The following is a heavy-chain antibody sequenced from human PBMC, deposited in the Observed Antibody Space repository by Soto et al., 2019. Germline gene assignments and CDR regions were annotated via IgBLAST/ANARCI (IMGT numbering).Heavy chain of an antibody. CDR1: GYSISSSNW. Sequence: SETLSLTCAVSGYSISSSNWWGWIRQPPGKGLEWIGYIYYSGSTYYNPSLKSRVTMSVDTSKNQFSLKLSSVTAVDTAVYYCASGPPTDYYDSSGPIDYWGQGTLVTVSS. J-gene: IGHJ4*02. CDR3: ASGPPTDYYDSSGPIDY. CDR2: IYYSGST. D-gene: IGHD3-22*01. V-gene: IGHV4-28*01.